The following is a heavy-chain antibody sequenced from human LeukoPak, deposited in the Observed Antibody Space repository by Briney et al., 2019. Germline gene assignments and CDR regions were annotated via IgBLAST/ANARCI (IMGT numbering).Heavy chain of an antibody. CDR3: ARVRESDYVDYAPFDY. D-gene: IGHD4-17*01. Sequence: GGSLRLSCAASGFTFSSYSMNWVRQAPGKGLEWVSSISSSSSYIYYADSVKGRFTISRDNAKNSLYLQMNSLRAEDTAVYFCARVRESDYVDYAPFDYWGQGTLVTVSS. CDR1: GFTFSSYS. J-gene: IGHJ4*02. V-gene: IGHV3-21*01. CDR2: ISSSSSYI.